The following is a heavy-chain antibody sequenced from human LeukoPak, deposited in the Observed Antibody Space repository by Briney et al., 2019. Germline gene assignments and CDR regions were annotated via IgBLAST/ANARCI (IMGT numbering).Heavy chain of an antibody. J-gene: IGHJ4*02. CDR2: IWYDGSNK. CDR1: GFTFSSYA. D-gene: IGHD3-22*01. CDR3: ASHSGSNGYYNLDY. V-gene: IGHV3-33*08. Sequence: PGGSLRLSCAASGFTFSSYAMHWVRQAPGKGLEWVAVIWYDGSNKYYADSVKGRLTIPRDNSKNTLYLQMNSLRDEDTAVYYCASHSGSNGYYNLDYWGQGTLVTVSS.